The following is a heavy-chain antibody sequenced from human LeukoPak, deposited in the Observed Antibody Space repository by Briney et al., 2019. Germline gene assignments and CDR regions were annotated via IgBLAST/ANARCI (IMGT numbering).Heavy chain of an antibody. J-gene: IGHJ4*02. V-gene: IGHV3-9*01. D-gene: IGHD3-3*01. CDR2: ISWNSGRI. CDR1: GFTFDDYA. CDR3: AKAALRFLDWLSNDFDY. Sequence: GGSLRLSCAASGFTFDDYAMHWVRQAPGKGLEWVSGISWNSGRIGYADSVKGRFTISRDNAKNSLYLQMNSLRVEDTALYYCAKAALRFLDWLSNDFDYWGQGTLVTVSS.